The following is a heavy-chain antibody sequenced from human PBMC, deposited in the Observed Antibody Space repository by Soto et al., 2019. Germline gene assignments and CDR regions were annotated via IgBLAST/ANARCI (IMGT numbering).Heavy chain of an antibody. CDR1: GGSISSSNFY. D-gene: IGHD3-9*01. J-gene: IGHJ4*02. CDR2: VYYSGNT. CDR3: ARLRGLVDY. Sequence: SATLSLTCTVSGGSISSSNFYWGWIRQPPGKGLEWIGNVYYSGNTYFNPSLKSRVTISVDTSKNHFSLKLSSVTAADTAVYYCARLRGLVDYWGQGTLVTVSS. V-gene: IGHV4-39*02.